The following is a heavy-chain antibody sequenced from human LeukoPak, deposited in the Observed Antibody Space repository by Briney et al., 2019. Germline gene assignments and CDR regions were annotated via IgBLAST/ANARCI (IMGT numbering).Heavy chain of an antibody. J-gene: IGHJ5*02. D-gene: IGHD2-8*01. CDR2: ISYDGSNK. CDR1: GFTFSSYA. CDR3: AARQGTKLNNWFDP. V-gene: IGHV3-30-3*01. Sequence: GGSLRLSCAASGFTFSSYAMHWVRQAPGKGLEWVAVISYDGSNKYYADSVKGRFTISRDNSKNTLYLQMNSLRAEDTAVYYCAARQGTKLNNWFDPWRQGTLVTVSS.